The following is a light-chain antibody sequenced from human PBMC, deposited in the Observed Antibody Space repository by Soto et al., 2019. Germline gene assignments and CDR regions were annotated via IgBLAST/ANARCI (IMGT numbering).Light chain of an antibody. Sequence: STLSASVVDRVTITCRASQSISSWLAWYQQKPGKAPKLLIYDASSLESGVPSRFSGSGSGTEFTLTISSLQPDDFATYYCQQYNSFTWPFGQGTKVDIK. V-gene: IGKV1-5*01. CDR1: QSISSW. CDR3: QQYNSFTWP. J-gene: IGKJ1*01. CDR2: DAS.